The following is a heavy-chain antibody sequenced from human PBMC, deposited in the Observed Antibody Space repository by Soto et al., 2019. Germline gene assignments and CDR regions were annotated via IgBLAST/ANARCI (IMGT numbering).Heavy chain of an antibody. CDR2: ISSSSSNI. CDR1: GFTFSSYG. J-gene: IGHJ4*02. D-gene: IGHD2-21*02. Sequence: GGSLRLSCAASGFTFSSYGMNWVRQAPGKGLEWVSYISSSSSNIYYGDSVKGRFTISRDNAKNSLYLQMNSLGAEDTALYYCAREGTVFDYWGQGTLVTVSS. V-gene: IGHV3-48*01. CDR3: AREGTVFDY.